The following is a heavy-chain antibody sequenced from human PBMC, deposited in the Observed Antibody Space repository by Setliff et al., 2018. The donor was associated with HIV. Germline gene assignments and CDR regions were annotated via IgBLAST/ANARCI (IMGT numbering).Heavy chain of an antibody. CDR3: ARRKGYCSGPSCLEFSWFDP. CDR2: IYNSGST. V-gene: IGHV4-4*08. Sequence: SCKASGYSFTGYYMHWVRQSPGKGLEWIGYIYNSGSTRYNPSLESRVTISVDTSKNQFSLKLSSVTAADTAVYYCARRKGYCSGPSCLEFSWFDPWGQGTLVTVSS. J-gene: IGHJ5*02. CDR1: GYSFTGYY. D-gene: IGHD2-2*01.